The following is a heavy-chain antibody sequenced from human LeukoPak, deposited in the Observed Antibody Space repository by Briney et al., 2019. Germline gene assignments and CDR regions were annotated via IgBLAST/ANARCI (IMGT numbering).Heavy chain of an antibody. V-gene: IGHV3-7*01. CDR2: MKGDGSVK. CDR1: GFTFSSYW. CDR3: ARWDAYCSGGRCYSGDFAFDI. J-gene: IGHJ3*02. D-gene: IGHD2-15*01. Sequence: GGSLRLSCAASGFTFSSYWMHWVRQAPGKGLEWVASMKGDGSVKHFLDSVEGRFTISRDNAKNSLYLQMNSLRAEDTAVYYCARWDAYCSGGRCYSGDFAFDIWGQGTMVTVSS.